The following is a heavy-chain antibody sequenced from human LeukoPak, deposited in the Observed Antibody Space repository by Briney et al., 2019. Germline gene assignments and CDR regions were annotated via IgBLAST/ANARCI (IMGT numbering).Heavy chain of an antibody. CDR1: GYTFTSYY. J-gene: IGHJ4*02. CDR2: INPSGGST. V-gene: IGHV1-46*01. D-gene: IGHD6-19*01. CDR3: ARDGVAGVYYFDY. Sequence: VASVKVSCKASGYTFTSYYMHWVRQAPGQGLEWMGIINPSGGSTNYAQKFQGRVTMTRDMSTSTVYMELSSLRSEDTAVYYCARDGVAGVYYFDYRGQGTLVTVSS.